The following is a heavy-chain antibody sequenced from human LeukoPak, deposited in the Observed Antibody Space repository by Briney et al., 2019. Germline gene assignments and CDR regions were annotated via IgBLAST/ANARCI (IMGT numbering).Heavy chain of an antibody. CDR2: IYYSGST. D-gene: IGHD1-1*01. J-gene: IGHJ4*02. V-gene: IGHV4-31*03. CDR3: AGGGTHGVYFDY. CDR1: GGSISSGGYY. Sequence: PSETLSLTCTVSGGSISSGGYYWSWIRQHPGKGLEWIGYIYYSGSTYYNPSLKSRVTISVDTSKNQFSLKLSSVTAADTAVYYCAGGGTHGVYFDYWGQGTLVTVSS.